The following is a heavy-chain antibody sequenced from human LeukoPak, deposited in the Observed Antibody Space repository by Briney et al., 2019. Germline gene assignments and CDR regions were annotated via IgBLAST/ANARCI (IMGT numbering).Heavy chain of an antibody. CDR2: IYHTGST. V-gene: IGHV4-30-2*01. CDR3: AKSYYYGSSGSYYFDY. D-gene: IGHD3-22*01. J-gene: IGHJ4*02. CDR1: GGSISSGGYY. Sequence: SQTLSLTCTVSGGSISSGGYYWRWIRQPPGKGLEWIGYIYHTGSTYYSPSLKSRVTISVDRSKNQFSLKLSSVTAADTAVYYCAKSYYYGSSGSYYFDYWGQGTLVTVSS.